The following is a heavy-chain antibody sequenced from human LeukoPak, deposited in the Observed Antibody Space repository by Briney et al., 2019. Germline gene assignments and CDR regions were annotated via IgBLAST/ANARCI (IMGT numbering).Heavy chain of an antibody. V-gene: IGHV3-48*02. CDR1: GFTFSRYS. Sequence: GGSLRLSCAASGFTFSRYSMNWVREAPGKGLEWVSYISNRISTIYYADSVKGRFTISRDNAKNSLYLQMNSLRDEDTAVYYCARDLDYYGSGNDYWGQGTLVTVSS. D-gene: IGHD3-10*01. J-gene: IGHJ4*02. CDR2: ISNRISTI. CDR3: ARDLDYYGSGNDY.